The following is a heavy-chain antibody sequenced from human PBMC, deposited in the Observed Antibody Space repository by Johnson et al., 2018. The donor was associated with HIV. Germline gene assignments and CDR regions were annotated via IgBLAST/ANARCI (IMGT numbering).Heavy chain of an antibody. Sequence: QMLLVESGGGLVQPGGSLRLSCAASGFTFSSYDMHWVRQAPGKGLEWVAVISYDGSNKYYADSGKGRLTVSRDNFKNTLHLQMNSLRAEDTAVYYCARDHRAYCGGDCYSDAFDIWGQGTMVTVSS. CDR1: GFTFSSYD. D-gene: IGHD2-21*02. V-gene: IGHV3-30*14. CDR3: ARDHRAYCGGDCYSDAFDI. CDR2: ISYDGSNK. J-gene: IGHJ3*02.